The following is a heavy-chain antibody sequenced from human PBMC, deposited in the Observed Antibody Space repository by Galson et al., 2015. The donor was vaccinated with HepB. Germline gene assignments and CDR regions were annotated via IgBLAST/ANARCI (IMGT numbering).Heavy chain of an antibody. CDR1: GFTFSSYS. D-gene: IGHD1-26*01. J-gene: IGHJ4*02. Sequence: SLRLSCAASGFTFSSYSMNWVRQAPGKGLEWVSSISSSSSYIYYADSVKGRFTISRDNAKNSLYLQMNSLRAEDTAVYYCAWYRTSGSYPPDYWGQGTLVTVSS. CDR3: AWYRTSGSYPPDY. V-gene: IGHV3-21*01. CDR2: ISSSSSYI.